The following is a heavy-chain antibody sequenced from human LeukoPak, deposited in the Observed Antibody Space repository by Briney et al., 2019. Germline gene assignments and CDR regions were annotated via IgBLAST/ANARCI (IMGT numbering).Heavy chain of an antibody. J-gene: IGHJ5*02. Sequence: GGSLRLSCAASGFTFSSYGMHWVRQAPGKGLEWVAVILNDGSQEKYADSVKGRFTISRDNSKNTLYLQMNSLRAEDTAVYYCAKDQGCSSTSCYTGNWFDPWGQGTLVTVSS. CDR2: ILNDGSQE. CDR1: GFTFSSYG. D-gene: IGHD2-2*02. V-gene: IGHV3-33*06. CDR3: AKDQGCSSTSCYTGNWFDP.